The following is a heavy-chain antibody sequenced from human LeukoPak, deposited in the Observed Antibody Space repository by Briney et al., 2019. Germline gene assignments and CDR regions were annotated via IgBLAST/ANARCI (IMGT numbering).Heavy chain of an antibody. Sequence: PGGSLRLSCAASGFTVSSNYMTWVRQAPGKGLEWVSVIYSGGSTYYADSVKGRFTISRDNSKNTLYLQMNSLRAEDTALYYCARDRDGYNSSPFESWGQGTLVTVSS. CDR3: ARDRDGYNSSPFES. CDR2: IYSGGST. J-gene: IGHJ4*02. CDR1: GFTVSSNY. D-gene: IGHD5-24*01. V-gene: IGHV3-66*01.